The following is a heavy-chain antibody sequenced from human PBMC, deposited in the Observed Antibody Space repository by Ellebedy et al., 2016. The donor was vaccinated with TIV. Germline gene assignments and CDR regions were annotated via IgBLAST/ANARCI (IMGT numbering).Heavy chain of an antibody. CDR1: GFTFGDYA. CDR3: TRDLTPLAAAGTGIYYYTMDV. D-gene: IGHD6-13*01. V-gene: IGHV3-49*04. J-gene: IGHJ6*02. CDR2: IRSKAYGGTT. Sequence: GGSLRLSXTASGFTFGDYAMSWVRQAPGKGLEWVSFIRSKAYGGTTEYAASVKGRFTISRDDSKSIAYLQMNSLKAEDTAVYYCTRDLTPLAAAGTGIYYYTMDVWGQGTTVTVSS.